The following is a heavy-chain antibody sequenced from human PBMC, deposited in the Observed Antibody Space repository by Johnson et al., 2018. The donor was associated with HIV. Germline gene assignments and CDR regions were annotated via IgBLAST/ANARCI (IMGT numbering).Heavy chain of an antibody. CDR1: AFTVSSNY. J-gene: IGHJ3*02. CDR2: IRYDRSNK. CDR3: AKRYDLGFGAWGAFYI. Sequence: VQLVESGGGFIQPGGSLRLSCAASAFTVSSNYMSWVRQAPGKGLEWVSFIRYDRSNKYYADSVRGRFTISRDNAKKSLHLQMNSLRAEDTAVYYCAKRYDLGFGAWGAFYIWGQGTMVTVPS. V-gene: IGHV3-30*02. D-gene: IGHD5-12*01.